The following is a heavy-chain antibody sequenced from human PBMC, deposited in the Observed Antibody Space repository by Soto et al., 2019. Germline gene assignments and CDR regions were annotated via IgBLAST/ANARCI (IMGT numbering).Heavy chain of an antibody. J-gene: IGHJ4*02. CDR1: GGSISSGGYS. D-gene: IGHD4-17*01. CDR2: IYHSGST. Sequence: QLQLQESSSGLVKPSQTLSLTCAVSGGSISSGGYSWSWIRQPPGKGLEWIGYIYHSGSTYYNPSLKSRVTISVDRSKNQFSLKLSSVTAADTAVYYCARGVTTVTTLDYWGQGTLVTVSS. V-gene: IGHV4-30-2*01. CDR3: ARGVTTVTTLDY.